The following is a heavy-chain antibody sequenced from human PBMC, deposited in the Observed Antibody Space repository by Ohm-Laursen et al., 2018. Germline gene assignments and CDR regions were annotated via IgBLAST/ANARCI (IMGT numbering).Heavy chain of an antibody. V-gene: IGHV4-39*07. Sequence: SDTLSLTCTVSGGSISSSSYYWGWIRQPPGKGLEWIGSIYYSGSTYYNPSLKSRVTISVDTSKNQFSLKLRSVTAADTAVYYCARGGKRGGYYYYYGMDVWGQGTTVTVSS. CDR3: ARGGKRGGYYYYYGMDV. CDR1: GGSISSSSYY. D-gene: IGHD1-14*01. J-gene: IGHJ6*02. CDR2: IYYSGST.